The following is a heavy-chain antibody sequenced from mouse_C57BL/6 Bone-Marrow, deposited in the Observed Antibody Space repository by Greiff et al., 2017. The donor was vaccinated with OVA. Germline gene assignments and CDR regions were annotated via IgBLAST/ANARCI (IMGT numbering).Heavy chain of an antibody. V-gene: IGHV14-4*01. Sequence: EVQLQQSGAALVRPGASVKLSCTASGFNIKDDYMHWVKQRPEQGLEWIGWIDPENGDTEYASKFQGKATITADTSSNTAYLQLSSLTSEDSAVYYCTNYGGAYWGQGTLVTVSA. CDR1: GFNIKDDY. CDR2: IDPENGDT. D-gene: IGHD1-1*01. CDR3: TNYGGAY. J-gene: IGHJ3*01.